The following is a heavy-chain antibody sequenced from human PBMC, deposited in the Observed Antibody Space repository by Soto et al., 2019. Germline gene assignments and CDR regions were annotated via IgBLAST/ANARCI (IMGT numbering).Heavy chain of an antibody. Sequence: QVQLQESGPGLVKPSGTLSLTCVVSSGSIRSSHWWSWVRQPPGKGLGWLGEIQYSGSTNYNPSLKSRVTISVDRFKNQFSLKLSSVTAADTAIYYCAREVAGAAKYYYYYMDVWGKGTTVTVSS. D-gene: IGHD6-19*01. V-gene: IGHV4-4*02. J-gene: IGHJ6*03. CDR3: AREVAGAAKYYYYYMDV. CDR1: SGSIRSSHW. CDR2: IQYSGST.